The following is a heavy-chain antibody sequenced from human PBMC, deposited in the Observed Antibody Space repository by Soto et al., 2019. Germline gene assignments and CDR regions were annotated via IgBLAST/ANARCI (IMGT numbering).Heavy chain of an antibody. CDR1: GFTFSSYA. Sequence: EVQLLESGGGLVQPGGSLRLSCAASGFTFSSYAMSWVRQAPGKGLEWVSAISGSGGSTYYADSVKGRFTISRDNSKNTLYLQMNSLRAEDTAVYYCAKDVLLWFGEFNPGYFDLWGCGTLVTVSS. CDR2: ISGSGGST. J-gene: IGHJ2*01. CDR3: AKDVLLWFGEFNPGYFDL. V-gene: IGHV3-23*01. D-gene: IGHD3-10*01.